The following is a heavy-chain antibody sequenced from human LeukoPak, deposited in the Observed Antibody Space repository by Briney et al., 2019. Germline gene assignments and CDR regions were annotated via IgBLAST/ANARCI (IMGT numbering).Heavy chain of an antibody. J-gene: IGHJ4*02. CDR1: GYSFISYW. CDR3: VRQGGSYWSHFDY. D-gene: IGHD1-26*01. Sequence: GESLKISCKGSGYSFISYWIGWVRQMPGKGLEWMGIIYPGDSDTRYSPSFQGQVTISADKSISTAYLQWSSLKASDTAIYYCVRQGGSYWSHFDYWGQGTLVTVSS. V-gene: IGHV5-51*01. CDR2: IYPGDSDT.